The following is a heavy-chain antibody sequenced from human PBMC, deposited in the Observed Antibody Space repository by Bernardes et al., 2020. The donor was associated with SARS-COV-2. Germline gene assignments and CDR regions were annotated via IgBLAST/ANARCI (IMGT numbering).Heavy chain of an antibody. CDR3: TRVPPYSNSWWDAFDI. Sequence: VGSLSLSCAASGFTFSGSAMYWVRQASGKGLEWVGRIRSKANSYATAYAASVKGRFTISRDDSKNTAYLQMNSLKTEDTALYYCTRVPPYSNSWWDAFDIWGPGTMVTVSS. D-gene: IGHD6-13*01. V-gene: IGHV3-73*01. CDR2: IRSKANSYAT. CDR1: GFTFSGSA. J-gene: IGHJ3*02.